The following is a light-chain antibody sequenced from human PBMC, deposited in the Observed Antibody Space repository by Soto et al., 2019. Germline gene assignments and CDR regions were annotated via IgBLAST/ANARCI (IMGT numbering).Light chain of an antibody. Sequence: QSVLTQPPSASESPGQRVAISCSGSRSNIGRNSVSWYQQLPGTAPKLLIYSNDQRPSGVPDRFSGSRSGTSASLAISGLQSEDETDYYCSSYISSRDVFGGGTKVTVL. CDR2: SND. CDR3: SSYISSRDV. V-gene: IGLV1-44*01. J-gene: IGLJ3*02. CDR1: RSNIGRNS.